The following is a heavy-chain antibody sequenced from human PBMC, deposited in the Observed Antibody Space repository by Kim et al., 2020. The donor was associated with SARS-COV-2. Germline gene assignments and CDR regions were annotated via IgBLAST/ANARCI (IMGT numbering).Heavy chain of an antibody. CDR1: GYTFTKYT. D-gene: IGHD6-6*01. CDR3: VCPVEYRSSGSSFDC. CDR2: INTNTGNP. V-gene: IGHV7-4-1*02. J-gene: IGHJ4*01. Sequence: ASVKVSCKASGYTFTKYTINLVRQAPGQGLEWMGWINTNTGNPTYAQDFTRRFVFSSDTSINTAYLQISSLKAEDSAVYYCVCPVEYRSSGSSFDCWGQGTLVTVSS.